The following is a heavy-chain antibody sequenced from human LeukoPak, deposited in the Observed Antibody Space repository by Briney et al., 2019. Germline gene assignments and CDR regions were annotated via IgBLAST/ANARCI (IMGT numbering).Heavy chain of an antibody. CDR1: GGSINNYY. CDR3: ARRLRLKNPGGDAFDI. D-gene: IGHD2/OR15-2a*01. Sequence: SETLSLTCSVSGGSINNYYRNWIRQPPGKGLEWIGYIYYSGSTRYNPSLQSRVTMSIGTSKTQFSLKLDSMTAADTAVYYCARRLRLKNPGGDAFDIWGQGTVVTVSS. V-gene: IGHV4-59*08. J-gene: IGHJ3*02. CDR2: IYYSGST.